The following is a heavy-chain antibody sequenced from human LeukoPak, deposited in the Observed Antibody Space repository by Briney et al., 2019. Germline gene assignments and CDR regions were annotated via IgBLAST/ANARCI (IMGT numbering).Heavy chain of an antibody. D-gene: IGHD6-19*01. CDR3: PGGRYSSVWY. Sequence: PGGSLRLSCVASGFSFSSYWMHWVRQAPGKGLVWVSRIHSDESSTTYADSVKGRFTISRDNAKNTLYLQMSSLRAEDTAVYYCPGGRYSSVWYWGQGTMVTVSS. CDR2: IHSDESST. V-gene: IGHV3-74*01. J-gene: IGHJ4*02. CDR1: GFSFSSYW.